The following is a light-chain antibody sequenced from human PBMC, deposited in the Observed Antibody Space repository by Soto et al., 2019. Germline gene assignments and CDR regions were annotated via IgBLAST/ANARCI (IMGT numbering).Light chain of an antibody. Sequence: QSALTQPRSVSGSPGQSVTISCTGTSSDVGGYNYVSWYQQYPGKAPKLMIYDVSKRPSGVPDRFSGSKSGNTASLTISGLQAEDEADYYCCSYAGSYTFEVFGTGTKLTVL. CDR2: DVS. CDR1: SSDVGGYNY. V-gene: IGLV2-11*01. CDR3: CSYAGSYTFEV. J-gene: IGLJ1*01.